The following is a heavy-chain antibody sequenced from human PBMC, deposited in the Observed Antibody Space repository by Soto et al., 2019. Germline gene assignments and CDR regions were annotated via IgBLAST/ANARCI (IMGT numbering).Heavy chain of an antibody. CDR2: ISSSSSYI. J-gene: IGHJ6*02. CDR1: GFTFSNFA. Sequence: EVQLLESGGSLVQPGGSLRLSCAASGFTFSNFAMSWVRQAPGKGLEWVSSISSSSSYIYYADSVKGRFTISRDNAKNSLYLQMNSLRAEDTAVYYCARSTGRYSSSWYPTRGYYYYGMDVWGQGTTVTVSS. V-gene: IGHV3-21*01. CDR3: ARSTGRYSSSWYPTRGYYYYGMDV. D-gene: IGHD6-13*01.